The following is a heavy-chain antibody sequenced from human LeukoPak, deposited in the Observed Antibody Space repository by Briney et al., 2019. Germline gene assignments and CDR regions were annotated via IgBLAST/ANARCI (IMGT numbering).Heavy chain of an antibody. CDR3: AKDPLGYCTSASCRYLDS. Sequence: PGGSLRLSRAASGFTFSSYGMHWVRQVPGKGLEWVAFIWYDGSHTYYADSVKGRFTISRDNSKNTLYLQMNSLRAEDTAVFYCAKDPLGYCTSASCRYLDSWGQGTLVTVSS. V-gene: IGHV3-30*02. J-gene: IGHJ5*01. D-gene: IGHD2-2*01. CDR1: GFTFSSYG. CDR2: IWYDGSHT.